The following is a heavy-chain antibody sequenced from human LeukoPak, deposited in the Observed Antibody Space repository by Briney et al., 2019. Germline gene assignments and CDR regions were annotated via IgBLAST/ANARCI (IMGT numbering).Heavy chain of an antibody. J-gene: IGHJ3*02. Sequence: SETLSLTCAVSGGSISTYYWSWIRQPPGKGLEWIGYIYYSGSTNYNPSLKSPFTISVDTSENQFSLKLTSVTAADTAVYYCARGRGLHYYDSSGFHSGAFDIWGQGTMVTVSS. CDR2: IYYSGST. CDR3: ARGRGLHYYDSSGFHSGAFDI. D-gene: IGHD3-22*01. CDR1: GGSISTYY. V-gene: IGHV4-59*01.